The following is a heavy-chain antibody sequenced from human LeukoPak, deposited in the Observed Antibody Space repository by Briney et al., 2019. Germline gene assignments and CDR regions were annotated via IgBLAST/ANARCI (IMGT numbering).Heavy chain of an antibody. CDR1: GYTFTNYA. V-gene: IGHV7-4-1*02. CDR3: ATGERYYFDY. CDR2: ITTNTGNP. D-gene: IGHD3-9*01. J-gene: IGHJ4*02. Sequence: ASVKVSCKASGYTFTNYAMSWVRQAPGQGLEWMGWITTNTGNPTYAQGFTGRFVFSLDISVSTAYLQINSLKAEDTAVYYCATGERYYFDYWGQGALVTVSS.